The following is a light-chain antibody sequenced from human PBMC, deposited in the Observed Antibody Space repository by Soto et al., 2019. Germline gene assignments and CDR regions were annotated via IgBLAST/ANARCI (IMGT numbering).Light chain of an antibody. V-gene: IGLV1-47*01. J-gene: IGLJ3*02. CDR3: ASWDDSLRGWV. CDR2: RSN. CDR1: SSNIGRDD. Sequence: QSVLTQPPSASGTPGQKVTISCSGRSSNIGRDDVYWFQELPGTAPKLLIYRSNQRPSGVPERVFGSKSGTSASLAISGLRSEDEANYYCASWDDSLRGWVFGGGTKVTVL.